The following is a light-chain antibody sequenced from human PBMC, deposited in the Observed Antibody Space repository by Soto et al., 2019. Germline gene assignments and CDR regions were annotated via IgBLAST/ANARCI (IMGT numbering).Light chain of an antibody. CDR3: GSYTSSTTIVL. J-gene: IGLJ2*01. Sequence: QSALTQPASVSGSPGQSITISCTGTSSDIGGFNFVSWYQHHPGSAPQLIIYEVTNRPSGVSSRFSASKSGNTASLTISGLQPEDEADYYCGSYTSSTTIVLFGGGTKVTVL. CDR1: SSDIGGFNF. CDR2: EVT. V-gene: IGLV2-14*01.